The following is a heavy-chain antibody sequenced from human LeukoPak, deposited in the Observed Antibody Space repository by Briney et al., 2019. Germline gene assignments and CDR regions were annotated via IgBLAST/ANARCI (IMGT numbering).Heavy chain of an antibody. Sequence: GRSLRLSCAASGFTFSSYGMHWVRQAPGKGLEWVAVISYDGSNKYYADSVKGRFTISRDNSKNTLYLQMNSLRAEDTAVYYCAKPSSGYYPYFDYWGQGTLVTVSS. V-gene: IGHV3-30*18. CDR1: GFTFSSYG. CDR3: AKPSSGYYPYFDY. D-gene: IGHD3-22*01. J-gene: IGHJ4*02. CDR2: ISYDGSNK.